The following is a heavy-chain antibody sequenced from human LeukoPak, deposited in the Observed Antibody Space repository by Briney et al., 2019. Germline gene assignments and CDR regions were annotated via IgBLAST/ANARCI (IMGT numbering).Heavy chain of an antibody. J-gene: IGHJ4*02. CDR2: IYYSGST. D-gene: IGHD3-22*01. CDR1: GGSISSGGYY. CDR3: ARADVSCYYDSSGYSHFDY. V-gene: IGHV4-31*03. Sequence: SETLSLTCTVSGGSISSGGYYWSWIRQHPGKGLEWIGYIYYSGSTYYNPSLKSRVTISVDTSKNQFSLKLSSVTAADTAVYYCARADVSCYYDSSGYSHFDYWGQGTLVTVSS.